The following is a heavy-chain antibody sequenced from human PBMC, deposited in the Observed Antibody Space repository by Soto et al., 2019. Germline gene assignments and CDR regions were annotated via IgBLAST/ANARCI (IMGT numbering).Heavy chain of an antibody. CDR3: AKDYIGYSSGWYSYYFDY. CDR2: ISYDGSNK. D-gene: IGHD6-19*01. Sequence: PGGSLRLSCAASGFTFSSYGMHWVRQAPGKGLEWVAVISYDGSNKYYADSVKGRFTISRDNSKNTLYLQMNSLRAEDTAVYYCAKDYIGYSSGWYSYYFDYWXQGTLVTVSS. J-gene: IGHJ4*02. CDR1: GFTFSSYG. V-gene: IGHV3-30*18.